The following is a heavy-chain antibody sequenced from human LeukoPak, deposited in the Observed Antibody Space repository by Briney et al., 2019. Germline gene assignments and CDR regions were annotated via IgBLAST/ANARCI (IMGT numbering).Heavy chain of an antibody. CDR3: ARSQPAVGAHAFDI. V-gene: IGHV1-69*05. D-gene: IGHD1-26*01. Sequence: GSSVKVSCKASGGTFSSYAISWVQQAPGQGLEWMGGIIPIFGTANYAQKFQGRVTITTDESTSTAYMELSSLRSEDTAVYYCARSQPAVGAHAFDIWGQGTMVTVSS. CDR2: IIPIFGTA. CDR1: GGTFSSYA. J-gene: IGHJ3*02.